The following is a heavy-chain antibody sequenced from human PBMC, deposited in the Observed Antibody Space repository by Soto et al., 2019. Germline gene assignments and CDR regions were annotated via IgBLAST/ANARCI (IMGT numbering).Heavy chain of an antibody. CDR2: ISRDSRSI. D-gene: IGHD4-17*01. CDR3: VKDALTTVAYYFDY. J-gene: IGHJ4*02. V-gene: IGHV3-9*01. CDR1: GFRFDDYG. Sequence: GGSLRLSCEVSGFRFDDYGMHWVRQAPGKGLEWIAGISRDSRSISYGVSMKGRFTISRDNAKNSLYLQVNSLRADDTAFYYCVKDALTTVAYYFDYWGQGALVTVSS.